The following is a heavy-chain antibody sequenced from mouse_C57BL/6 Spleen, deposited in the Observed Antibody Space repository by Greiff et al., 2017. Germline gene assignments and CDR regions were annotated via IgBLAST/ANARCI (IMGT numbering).Heavy chain of an antibody. CDR1: GYAFSSSW. CDR2: IYPGDGDT. D-gene: IGHD2-2*01. Sequence: VKVVESGPELVKPGASVKISCKASGYAFSSSWMNWVKQRPGKGLEWIGRIYPGDGDTNYNGKFKGKATMTADKSSSTAYMQLSSLTSEDSAVYFCARGGYDVSFAYWGQGTLVTVSA. J-gene: IGHJ3*01. V-gene: IGHV1-82*01. CDR3: ARGGYDVSFAY.